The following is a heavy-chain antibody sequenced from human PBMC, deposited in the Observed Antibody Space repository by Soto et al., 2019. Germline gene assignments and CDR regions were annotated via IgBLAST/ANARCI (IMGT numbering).Heavy chain of an antibody. V-gene: IGHV1-46*01. D-gene: IGHD6-13*01. CDR3: AREFYPGYSSSWVDY. CDR2: INPSGGST. Sequence: ASVKVSCKASGYTVTSYYMHCVRQAPGQGLEWMGIINPSGGSTSYAQKFQGRVTMTRDTSTSTVYMELSSLRSEDTAVYYCAREFYPGYSSSWVDYWGQGTLVTVSS. CDR1: GYTVTSYY. J-gene: IGHJ4*02.